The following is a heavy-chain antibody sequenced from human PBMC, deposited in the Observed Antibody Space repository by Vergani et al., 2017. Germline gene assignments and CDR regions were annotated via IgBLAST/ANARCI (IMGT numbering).Heavy chain of an antibody. J-gene: IGHJ6*02. Sequence: EVQLVESGGGLIQPGGSLRLSCAASGFTVSSNYMSWVRQAPGKGLEWVSAISGSGGSTYYADSGKGRFTISRDNSKNTLYLQMNSLRAEDTAVYYCAKDGQGKRIGVGPADHYYYYGMDVWGQGTTVTVSS. CDR3: AKDGQGKRIGVGPADHYYYYGMDV. D-gene: IGHD2-2*01. V-gene: IGHV3-23*04. CDR1: GFTVSSNY. CDR2: ISGSGGST.